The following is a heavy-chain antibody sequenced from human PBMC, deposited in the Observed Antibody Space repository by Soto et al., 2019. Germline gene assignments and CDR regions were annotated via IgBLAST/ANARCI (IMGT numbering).Heavy chain of an antibody. J-gene: IGHJ6*02. V-gene: IGHV5-51*01. Sequence: GVSLKISCKGSGYSFTSYWIGWVRQMPGKGLEWMGIIYPGDSDTRYSPSFQGQVTISADKSISTAYLQWSSLKASDTAMYYCARAGYCSGGSCYYYYYYGMDVWGQGTTVTVSS. CDR1: GYSFTSYW. D-gene: IGHD2-15*01. CDR2: IYPGDSDT. CDR3: ARAGYCSGGSCYYYYYYGMDV.